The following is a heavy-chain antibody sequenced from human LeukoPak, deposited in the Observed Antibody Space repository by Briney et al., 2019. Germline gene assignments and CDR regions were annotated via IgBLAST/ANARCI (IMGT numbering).Heavy chain of an antibody. CDR1: GFIFSSYW. CDR2: IKQDGSEK. D-gene: IGHD5-24*01. V-gene: IGHV3-7*01. Sequence: GGSLRLSCAASGFIFSSYWMSWVRQAPGKGLEWVANIKQDGSEKYYVDSVKGRFTISRDNAKNTLYLQMNSLRAEDTAVYYCARARDGYNSSRAGDYWGQGTLVTVSS. J-gene: IGHJ4*02. CDR3: ARARDGYNSSRAGDY.